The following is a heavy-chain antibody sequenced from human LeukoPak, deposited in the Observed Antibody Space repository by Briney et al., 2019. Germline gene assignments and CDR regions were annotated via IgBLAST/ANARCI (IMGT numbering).Heavy chain of an antibody. CDR1: GDTFGSYA. D-gene: IGHD2-15*01. CDR2: MSAYSGNT. Sequence: ASVKVSCKAPGDTFGSYAISWVRQAPGQGLKWMGWMSAYSGNTNYAKKLQGRVTITTDTSTSTAYMELRSLRSDDTAVYYCARCSGGSCYSEDWFDPWGQGTLVTVSS. J-gene: IGHJ5*02. V-gene: IGHV1-18*01. CDR3: ARCSGGSCYSEDWFDP.